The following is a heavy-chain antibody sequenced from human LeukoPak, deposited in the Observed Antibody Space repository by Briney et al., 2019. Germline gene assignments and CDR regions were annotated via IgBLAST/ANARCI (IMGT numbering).Heavy chain of an antibody. Sequence: GASVKVSCKASGYTFTGYYMHWVRQAPGQELEWMGWINPNSGGTNYAQKFQGRVTMTRDTSISTAYMELSRLRSDDTAVYYCARDYAVETAIDYWGQGTLVTVSS. D-gene: IGHD4-17*01. CDR2: INPNSGGT. CDR3: ARDYAVETAIDY. J-gene: IGHJ4*02. CDR1: GYTFTGYY. V-gene: IGHV1-2*02.